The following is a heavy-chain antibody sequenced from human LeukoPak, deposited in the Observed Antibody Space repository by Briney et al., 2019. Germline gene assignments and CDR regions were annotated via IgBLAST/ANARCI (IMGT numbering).Heavy chain of an antibody. CDR2: IYPGDSDT. CDR3: ARRRIAAGDFDY. CDR1: GYSFTSYW. J-gene: IGHJ4*02. Sequence: HGESLKISCKGSGYSFTSYWIGWVRQMPGKGLEWMGIIYPGDSDTISSPSFQGQVTISADKSISTAYLQWSSLKASDTAMYYCARRRIAAGDFDYWGQGTLVTVSS. D-gene: IGHD6-13*01. V-gene: IGHV5-51*01.